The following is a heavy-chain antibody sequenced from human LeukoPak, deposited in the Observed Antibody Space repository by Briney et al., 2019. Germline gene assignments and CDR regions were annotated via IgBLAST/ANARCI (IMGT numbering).Heavy chain of an antibody. CDR1: GYSFTSYW. D-gene: IGHD1-26*01. CDR3: ARLRSPYSGSYLEYFQH. J-gene: IGHJ1*01. V-gene: IGHV5-51*01. Sequence: KNGESLKISCKVSGYSFTSYWIGWVRQMPGKGLEWMGIIYPGDSDTRYSPSFQGQVTVSADKSISTAYLQWSSLKASDTAMYYCARLRSPYSGSYLEYFQHWGQGTLVTASS. CDR2: IYPGDSDT.